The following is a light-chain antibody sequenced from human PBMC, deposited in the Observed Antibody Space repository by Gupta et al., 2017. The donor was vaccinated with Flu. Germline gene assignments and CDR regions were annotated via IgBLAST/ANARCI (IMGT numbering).Light chain of an antibody. V-gene: IGKV3-11*01. Sequence: IVLPPPPATLSLSPGERATLSCRASQRVTGNLAWFKQRPGQPPRLLIHDTFNRAPVIGARFSGSGDGTDFTLTIRSLAPEDSAVYYCQQRDNWPPMYTFGQGTKLEIK. J-gene: IGKJ2*01. CDR3: QQRDNWPPMYT. CDR2: DTF. CDR1: QRVTGN.